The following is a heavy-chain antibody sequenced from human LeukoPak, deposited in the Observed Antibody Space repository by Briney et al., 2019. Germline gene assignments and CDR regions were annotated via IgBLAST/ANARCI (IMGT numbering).Heavy chain of an antibody. D-gene: IGHD1-26*01. V-gene: IGHV4-61*01. CDR3: ARARIVGVTTVDY. CDR2: IYNGVNT. J-gene: IGHJ4*02. CDR1: GASVSSASY. Sequence: SETLSLTCTVSGASVSSASYWTWIRQPPGKGVEWIAHIYNGVNTNYNPSLKSRVTISVDTSKNQFSLKLTSVTAADTAVYYCARARIVGVTTVDYWGQGTLVTVSS.